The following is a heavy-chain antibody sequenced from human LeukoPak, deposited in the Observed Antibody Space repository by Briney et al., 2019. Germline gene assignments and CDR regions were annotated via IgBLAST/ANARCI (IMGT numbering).Heavy chain of an antibody. D-gene: IGHD3-22*01. Sequence: SETLSLTCAVSGGSISSSGYSWSWLRQPPGKGLEWIGYFYHSGTTHYNPSLKSRVTISVDRSMKQFSLKSNSVTAADTAVYYCASYYYDTSNYYHVHYFDYWGQGTLVAVSS. CDR2: FYHSGTT. V-gene: IGHV4-30-2*01. J-gene: IGHJ4*02. CDR1: GGSISSSGYS. CDR3: ASYYYDTSNYYHVHYFDY.